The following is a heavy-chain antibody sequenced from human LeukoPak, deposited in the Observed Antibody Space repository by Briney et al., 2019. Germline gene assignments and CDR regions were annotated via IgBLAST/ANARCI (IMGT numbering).Heavy chain of an antibody. CDR2: IYYSGST. Sequence: SETLSLTCTVSGGSISSYYWSWIRQPPGKGLEWIGYIYYSGSTNYNPSLKSRVTISVDTSKNQFSLKLSSVTAADTAVYYCARDPGYCSSTSCYAGAFDVWGQGTMVTVSS. CDR3: ARDPGYCSSTSCYAGAFDV. CDR1: GGSISSYY. D-gene: IGHD2-2*01. V-gene: IGHV4-59*01. J-gene: IGHJ3*01.